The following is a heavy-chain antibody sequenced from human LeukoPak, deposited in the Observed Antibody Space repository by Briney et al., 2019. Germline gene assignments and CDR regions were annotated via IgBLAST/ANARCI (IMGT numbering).Heavy chain of an antibody. D-gene: IGHD2-2*01. V-gene: IGHV1-46*01. CDR3: ARPYCSSTSCKRGGHLFY. J-gene: IGHJ4*02. Sequence: ASVKYSCKASGYTFTGYYMHWVQQSPGQGLEWMGIINPSGGSTSYAQKFQGRVTMTRDTSTSTVYMELSSLRSEDTAVYYCARPYCSSTSCKRGGHLFYWGEGTLVTVSS. CDR2: INPSGGST. CDR1: GYTFTGYY.